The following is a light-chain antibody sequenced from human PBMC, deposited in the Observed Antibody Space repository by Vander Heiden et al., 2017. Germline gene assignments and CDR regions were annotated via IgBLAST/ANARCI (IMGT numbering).Light chain of an antibody. CDR1: QSISSW. CDR3: QQYNSYSRT. V-gene: IGKV1-5*03. J-gene: IGKJ1*01. Sequence: DTQMTHAPSTVSVSVGDRVTITCRASQSISSWLAWYQRKPGKAPKLLIYKASSLESGVPSRFSGSGSGTEFTLTISSLQPDDFATYYCQQYNSYSRTFGQGTKVEIK. CDR2: KAS.